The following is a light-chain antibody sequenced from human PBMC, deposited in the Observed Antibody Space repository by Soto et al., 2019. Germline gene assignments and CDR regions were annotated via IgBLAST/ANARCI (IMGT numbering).Light chain of an antibody. Sequence: EIVLTQSRGTLSLSPGERATLSCRASQSVSSNYLGWYQQKPGQAPRLLIYGASSRATGIPDRFSGSGSGTDFILTITRLEPEDFAVYYCQQYENSPWTFGQGTKVDI. CDR1: QSVSSNY. J-gene: IGKJ1*01. V-gene: IGKV3-20*01. CDR2: GAS. CDR3: QQYENSPWT.